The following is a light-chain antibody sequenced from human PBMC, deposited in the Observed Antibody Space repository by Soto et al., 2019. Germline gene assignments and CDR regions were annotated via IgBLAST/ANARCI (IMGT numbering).Light chain of an antibody. Sequence: EIVLTQSPGTLSLSPGERATLSCRASQSVSNNYLAWYQQKPGQAPRLLICGASNRATGIPDRFSGSGSGTDFTLTISRLEPEDVAVYYCQQYGSSGTFGQGT. CDR1: QSVSNNY. CDR2: GAS. V-gene: IGKV3-20*01. J-gene: IGKJ1*01. CDR3: QQYGSSGT.